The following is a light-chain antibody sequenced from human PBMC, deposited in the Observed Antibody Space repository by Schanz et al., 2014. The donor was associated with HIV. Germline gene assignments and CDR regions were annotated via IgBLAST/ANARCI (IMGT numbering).Light chain of an antibody. J-gene: IGLJ2*01. Sequence: QSVLTQPPSASGTPGQRVTISCSGSSSNIGNNYVYWYQQVPGTAPKVLIYRNNQRPSGVPDRFSASKSGTSASLAISGLRSEDETDYYCQSYDNSLSGYVVFGGGTKLTVL. V-gene: IGLV1-47*01. CDR3: QSYDNSLSGYVV. CDR2: RNN. CDR1: SSNIGNNY.